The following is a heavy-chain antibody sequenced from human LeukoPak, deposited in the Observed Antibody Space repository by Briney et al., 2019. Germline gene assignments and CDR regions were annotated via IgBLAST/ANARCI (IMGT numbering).Heavy chain of an antibody. CDR1: GGSISRGGYS. J-gene: IGHJ4*02. V-gene: IGHV4-30-2*01. Sequence: SETLSLTCAVSGGSISRGGYSWSWIRQPPGKGLVWIGYIYHSGSTYYNPSLKSRVTISVDRSKNQFSLKLSSVTAADTAVYYCARQYCTNGVCPYFDYWGQGTLVTVSS. CDR3: ARQYCTNGVCPYFDY. CDR2: IYHSGST. D-gene: IGHD2-8*01.